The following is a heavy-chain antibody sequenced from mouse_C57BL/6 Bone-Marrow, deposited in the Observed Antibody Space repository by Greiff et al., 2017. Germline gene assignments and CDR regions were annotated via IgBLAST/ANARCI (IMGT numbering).Heavy chain of an antibody. CDR3: ATYYSKEGAMDY. J-gene: IGHJ4*01. CDR2: IYPRSGNT. D-gene: IGHD2-5*01. Sequence: QVQLQQSGAELARPGASVKLSCKASGYTFTSYGISWVKQRTGQGLEWIGEIYPRSGNTYYNEKVKGKATLTADKSSSTAYMELRSLTSEDSAVYCCATYYSKEGAMDYWGQGTSVTVSS. CDR1: GYTFTSYG. V-gene: IGHV1-81*01.